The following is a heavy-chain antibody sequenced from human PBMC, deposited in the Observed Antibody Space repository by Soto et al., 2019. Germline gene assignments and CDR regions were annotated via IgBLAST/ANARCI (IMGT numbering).Heavy chain of an antibody. CDR2: ISGSDGKT. CDR1: GFSFASFA. D-gene: IGHD3-3*01. V-gene: IGHV3-23*04. CDR3: AKWSYLDY. J-gene: IGHJ4*02. Sequence: DVRLAESGGGLVQPGGSLRLSCTSSGFSFASFAMTWVRQAPGKGLEWVATISGSDGKTYYADSVKGRFSISRDTSRNTLYPQMNSLRADDTAIYYCAKWSYLDYWGQRTRVTVSS.